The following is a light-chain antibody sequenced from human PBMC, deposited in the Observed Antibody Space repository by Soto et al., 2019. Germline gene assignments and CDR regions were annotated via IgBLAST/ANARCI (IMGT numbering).Light chain of an antibody. J-gene: IGKJ1*01. CDR3: QQYASSSWT. Sequence: EVVLTQSPGTMSLSPGERATLACRASQSVSSGYLAWYQQKAGQAPRLHIYGASSRSTGIPDRFSGSGCGTDFTLSISRLEPEDFAVYYCQQYASSSWTSGQGTKVQIK. CDR1: QSVSSGY. V-gene: IGKV3-20*01. CDR2: GAS.